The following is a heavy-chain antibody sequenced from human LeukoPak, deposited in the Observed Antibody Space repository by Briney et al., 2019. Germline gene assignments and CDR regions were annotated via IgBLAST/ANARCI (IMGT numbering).Heavy chain of an antibody. Sequence: GGSLRLSCAASGFTFSSYAMHWVRQAPGKGLEWVAVISYDGSNKYYADSVEGRFTISRDNSKSTLYLQMNSLRAEDTAVYYCASPLKPYSSGWYEGYFDYWGQGTLVTVSS. D-gene: IGHD6-19*01. V-gene: IGHV3-30-3*01. CDR3: ASPLKPYSSGWYEGYFDY. CDR1: GFTFSSYA. CDR2: ISYDGSNK. J-gene: IGHJ4*02.